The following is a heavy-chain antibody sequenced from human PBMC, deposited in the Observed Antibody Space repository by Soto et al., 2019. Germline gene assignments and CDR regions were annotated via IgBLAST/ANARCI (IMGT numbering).Heavy chain of an antibody. J-gene: IGHJ4*02. Sequence: GGSLRLSCAASGFTFSSYAMSWVRQAPGKGLEWVSAISGSGGSTYYADSVKGRFTISRDNSKNTLYLQMNSLRAEDTAVYYCAKALLFGGIVATIRGLPFDYWGQGTLVTVSS. D-gene: IGHD5-12*01. CDR1: GFTFSSYA. CDR3: AKALLFGGIVATIRGLPFDY. V-gene: IGHV3-23*01. CDR2: ISGSGGST.